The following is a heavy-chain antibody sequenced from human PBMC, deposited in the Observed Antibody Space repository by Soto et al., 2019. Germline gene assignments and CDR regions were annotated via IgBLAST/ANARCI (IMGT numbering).Heavy chain of an antibody. J-gene: IGHJ5*02. CDR2: INVYNTNT. D-gene: IGHD3-10*01. CDR3: ARGGSGSYWVGWFDP. Sequence: QVQLVQSGAEVKKPGASVKVSCKASGYTFTTYAITWVRQAPGQGLEWMGWINVYNTNTNYAQKLQGRVTMTTDTSMSTADMELRSLRSDDTAVYYCARGGSGSYWVGWFDPWGQGTLVTVSS. CDR1: GYTFTTYA. V-gene: IGHV1-18*01.